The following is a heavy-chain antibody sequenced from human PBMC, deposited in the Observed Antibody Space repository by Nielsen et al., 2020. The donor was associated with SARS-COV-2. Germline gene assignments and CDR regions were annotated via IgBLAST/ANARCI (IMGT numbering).Heavy chain of an antibody. CDR2: ISSDGSNK. CDR3: AKDRGSLIVGATIGYFDS. Sequence: GESLKISCAASGFTFSSYAMHWVRQAPGKGLEWVAVISSDGSNKYYADSVKGRFTISRDNSKNTLYLHMNSLRAEDTAVYYCAKDRGSLIVGATIGYFDSWGQGTLVTVSS. D-gene: IGHD1-26*01. V-gene: IGHV3-30-3*01. J-gene: IGHJ4*02. CDR1: GFTFSSYA.